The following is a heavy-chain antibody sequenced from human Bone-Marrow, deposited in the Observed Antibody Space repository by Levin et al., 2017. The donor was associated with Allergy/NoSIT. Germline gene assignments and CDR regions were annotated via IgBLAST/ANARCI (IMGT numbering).Heavy chain of an antibody. V-gene: IGHV3-15*07. J-gene: IGHJ6*03. CDR1: DFTFRHAW. D-gene: IGHD6-19*01. CDR3: TTGIAVASLYYYYFMDV. Sequence: PGGSLRLSCSASDFTFRHAWMTWVRQAPGKGLEWVGRIKSDADGGAIDYAAPVRGRFTISRDDSKDTLYLQMNSLKNDDTGIYFCTTGIAVASLYYYYFMDVWGKGTTVTVSS. CDR2: IKSDADGGAI.